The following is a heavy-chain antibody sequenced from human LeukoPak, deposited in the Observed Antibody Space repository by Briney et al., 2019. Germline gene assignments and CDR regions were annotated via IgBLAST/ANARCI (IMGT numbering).Heavy chain of an antibody. J-gene: IGHJ4*02. D-gene: IGHD3-22*01. V-gene: IGHV4-59*01. CDR1: GGXISSYY. Sequence: SETLSLTCSVSGGXISSYYWSWIRQPPGKGLEWIGYIYYSGSTNYNPSLKSRVTISVDTSKNQFSLKLSSVTAADTAVYYCARAGRGYEYYFDYWGQGTLVTVSS. CDR2: IYYSGST. CDR3: ARAGRGYEYYFDY.